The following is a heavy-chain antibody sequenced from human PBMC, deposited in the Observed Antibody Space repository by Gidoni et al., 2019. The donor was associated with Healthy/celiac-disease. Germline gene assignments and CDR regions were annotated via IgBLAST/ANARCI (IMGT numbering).Heavy chain of an antibody. CDR2: IYYSGST. D-gene: IGHD7-27*01. Sequence: QVQLQESGTGLVKPSQTLSLTCTVSGSPIRSGGYYWSWIRQHPGKGLEWIGYIYYSGSTYYNPSLKRRVTISVDTSKNQFSLKLSSVTAADTAVYYCALLELGMRWFDPWGQGTLVTVSS. CDR3: ALLELGMRWFDP. J-gene: IGHJ5*02. V-gene: IGHV4-31*03. CDR1: GSPIRSGGYY.